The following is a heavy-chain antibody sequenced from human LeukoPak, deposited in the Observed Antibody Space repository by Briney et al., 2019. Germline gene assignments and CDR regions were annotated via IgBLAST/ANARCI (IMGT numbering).Heavy chain of an antibody. CDR2: INHSGST. J-gene: IGHJ4*02. CDR1: GGSFSGYS. CDR3: ARVGLLRYSSRHFDY. Sequence: PSETLSLTCAVYGGSFSGYSWSWIRQPPGKGLEWIGEINHSGSTNYNPSFKSRVTISVDTSKNQFSLRLSSVTAADTAVYYCARVGLLRYSSRHFDYWGQGTLVTVSS. D-gene: IGHD6-13*01. V-gene: IGHV4-34*01.